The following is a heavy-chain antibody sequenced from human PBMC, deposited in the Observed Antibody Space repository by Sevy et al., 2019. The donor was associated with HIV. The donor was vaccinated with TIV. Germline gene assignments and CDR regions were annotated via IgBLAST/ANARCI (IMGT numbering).Heavy chain of an antibody. CDR3: ARAYCSGGRCYSLAY. CDR2: ISALNGDT. Sequence: ASVKVSCKASGYTFTSYGITWVRQAPGQGLEWMVWISALNGDTNYAQRLQGRVTMTTDTSTSTAYMELRSLRSDDTAVSCCARAYCSGGRCYSLAYWGQGTLVTVSS. V-gene: IGHV1-18*01. J-gene: IGHJ4*02. CDR1: GYTFTSYG. D-gene: IGHD2-15*01.